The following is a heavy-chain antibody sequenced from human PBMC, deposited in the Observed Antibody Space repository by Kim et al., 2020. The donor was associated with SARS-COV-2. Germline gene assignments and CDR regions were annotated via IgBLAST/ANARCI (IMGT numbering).Heavy chain of an antibody. CDR3: ARESSGAFDI. CDR2: GST. Sequence: GSTYNDQALMSQVTISVDRSKTPFALKLSSVTAADTAVYYCARESSGAFDIWGQGTMVTVSS. D-gene: IGHD3-22*01. V-gene: IGHV4-31*01. J-gene: IGHJ3*02.